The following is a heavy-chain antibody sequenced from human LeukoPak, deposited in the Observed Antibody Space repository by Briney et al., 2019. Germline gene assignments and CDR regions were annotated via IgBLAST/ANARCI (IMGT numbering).Heavy chain of an antibody. J-gene: IGHJ5*02. CDR3: AHVKSDYRSKHRLEPPGT. V-gene: IGHV3-21*01. Sequence: PGGSLRLSCAASGFIFNNYNMNWIRQAPGKGLEWVSSINTDGNYIYYADSVKGRFTISRDNAKNSLSLQMNNLRAEDTAVYYCAHVKSDYRSKHRLEPPGTWGQGTLVTVSS. CDR2: INTDGNYI. D-gene: IGHD1-1*01. CDR1: GFIFNNYN.